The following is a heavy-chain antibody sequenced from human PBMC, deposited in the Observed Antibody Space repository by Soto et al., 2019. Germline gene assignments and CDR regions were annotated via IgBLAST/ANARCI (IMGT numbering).Heavy chain of an antibody. V-gene: IGHV1-18*04. D-gene: IGHD2-15*01. CDR1: GYTFTSYG. CDR3: ARVLGRYCSGGSCYSATYYYYGMDV. Sequence: QVQLVQSGAEVKKPGASVKVSCKASGYTFTSYGISWVRQAPGQGLEWMGWISAYNGNTNYAQKLQGRGTMTTDTSTSTAYMELRSLRSDDTAVYYCARVLGRYCSGGSCYSATYYYYGMDVWGQGTTVTVSS. J-gene: IGHJ6*02. CDR2: ISAYNGNT.